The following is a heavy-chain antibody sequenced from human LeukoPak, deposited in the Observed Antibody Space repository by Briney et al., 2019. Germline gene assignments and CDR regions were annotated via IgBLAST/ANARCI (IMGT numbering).Heavy chain of an antibody. CDR3: ARQWLWPSDAFDI. D-gene: IGHD3-22*01. V-gene: IGHV1-69*01. J-gene: IGHJ3*02. Sequence: SVKVSCKASGCTFSSYAISWVRQAPGQGLEWMGVIIPIFGTANYAQKFQGRVTITADESTSTAYMELSSLRSEDTAVYYCARQWLWPSDAFDIWGQGTMVTVPS. CDR1: GCTFSSYA. CDR2: IIPIFGTA.